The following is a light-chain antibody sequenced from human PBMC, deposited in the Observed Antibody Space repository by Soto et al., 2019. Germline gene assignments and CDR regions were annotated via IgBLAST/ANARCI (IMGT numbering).Light chain of an antibody. J-gene: IGLJ1*01. V-gene: IGLV2-23*02. CDR1: SSDIGGYHL. CDR2: KVS. CDR3: CSYAGSNWGYV. Sequence: ALTQPASVSGSPGQSITISCTGTSSDIGGYHLVSWYQHQSGKAPKLIIYKVSQWPSGVSDRFSASKSGNTASLTISGLQAEDEADYYCCSYAGSNWGYVFGTGTKVTVL.